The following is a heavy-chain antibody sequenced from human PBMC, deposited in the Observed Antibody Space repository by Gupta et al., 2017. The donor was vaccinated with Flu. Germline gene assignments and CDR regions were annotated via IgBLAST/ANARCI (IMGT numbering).Heavy chain of an antibody. J-gene: IGHJ4*02. V-gene: IGHV3-23*01. CDR3: AKRDSGSPARHFDY. CDR2: ISGGGDAA. D-gene: IGHD6-13*01. CDR1: GFPLSHYA. Sequence: EVQLLESGGGSVQPGGSLRRSCVASGFPLSHYAMPWVRQAPGKGLEWVSTISGGGDAAYYADSVKGRFTISRDNSRNTLYLQMNTLRAEDTATYYCAKRDSGSPARHFDYWGQGTLVTVS.